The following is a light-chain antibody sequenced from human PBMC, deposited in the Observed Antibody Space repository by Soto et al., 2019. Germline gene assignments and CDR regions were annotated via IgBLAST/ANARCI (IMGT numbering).Light chain of an antibody. J-gene: IGKJ2*01. CDR2: GAS. V-gene: IGKV3-20*01. CDR3: QQYGSSPYT. Sequence: EIVLTQSPGTLSLSPGERATLSCRASQSVSDSYLAWYQQKPGQAPRLLIYGASGRATGIPDRFSGSGSGTDFTLTISRMEPEDFAVYYGQQYGSSPYTFGQGTKLEIK. CDR1: QSVSDSY.